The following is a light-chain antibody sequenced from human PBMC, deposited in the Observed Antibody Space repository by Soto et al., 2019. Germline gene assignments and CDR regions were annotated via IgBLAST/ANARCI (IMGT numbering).Light chain of an antibody. Sequence: EIVLTQSPATLSLSPGERATLSCRASQSVGGFLAWYQQKSGQAPRLLIYDTSKRATGIPARFRGSGSGTDFTLNISGLEPEDFAIYHCQHRSNWPPMYTFGQGTKLEIK. V-gene: IGKV3-11*01. CDR1: QSVGGF. CDR3: QHRSNWPPMYT. J-gene: IGKJ2*01. CDR2: DTS.